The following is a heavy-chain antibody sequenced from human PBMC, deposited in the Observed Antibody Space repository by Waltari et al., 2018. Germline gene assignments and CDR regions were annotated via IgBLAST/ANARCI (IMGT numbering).Heavy chain of an antibody. J-gene: IGHJ6*02. V-gene: IGHV1-2*02. CDR3: ARATIPFTAMGSSYGMDV. Sequence: QVQLVQSGAEVKKPGASVKVSCKASGYTFTGYYMHWVRQAPGQGLEWMGWINPNRGGTNYVQKFQGRVTMTRDTSISTAYMELSRLRSDDTAVYYCARATIPFTAMGSSYGMDVWGQGTTVTVSS. CDR2: INPNRGGT. D-gene: IGHD5-18*01. CDR1: GYTFTGYY.